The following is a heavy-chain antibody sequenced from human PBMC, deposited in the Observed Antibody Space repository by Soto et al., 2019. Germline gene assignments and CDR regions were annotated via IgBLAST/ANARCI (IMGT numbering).Heavy chain of an antibody. CDR3: ALVACLRGTHFGY. J-gene: IGHJ4*02. CDR2: IDWDDDR. CDR1: GFSLYTSAVG. D-gene: IGHD3-10*01. Sequence: QLTLKQSGPTLVKPTQTLTLTCNFPGFSLYTSAVGMGWIRRPPGKPLPGLALIDWDDDRRYSPSLRSRLTITKDTSKSQVVLTMTHVDPVDTATYYCALVACLRGTHFGYWGEGTLVTVSA. V-gene: IGHV2-5*02.